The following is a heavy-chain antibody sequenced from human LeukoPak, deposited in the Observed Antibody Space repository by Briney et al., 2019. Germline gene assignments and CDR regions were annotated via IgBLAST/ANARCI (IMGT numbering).Heavy chain of an antibody. CDR2: IYHSGST. Sequence: SETLSLTCNVSGGSMSNIYYWGWIRQPPGKGLEWIGSIYHSGSTYYNPSLKSRVTISVDTSKNQFSLKLSSVTAADTAVYYCASHLWELLYYFDYWGQGTLVTVSS. CDR3: ASHLWELLYYFDY. V-gene: IGHV4-38-2*02. CDR1: GGSMSNIYY. D-gene: IGHD1-26*01. J-gene: IGHJ4*02.